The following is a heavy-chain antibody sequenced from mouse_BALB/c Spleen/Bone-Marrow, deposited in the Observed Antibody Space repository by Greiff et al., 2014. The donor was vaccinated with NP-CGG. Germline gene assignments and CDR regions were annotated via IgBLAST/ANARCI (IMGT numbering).Heavy chain of an antibody. J-gene: IGHJ4*01. CDR3: ARSRYVPMDY. CDR2: INPFIGAT. V-gene: IGHV1-31*01. Sequence: EVQLVESGPELVKPGASVKISCKASGYSFTGYYMHWVKQSHVKSLEWIGRINPFIGATSYSQNFKDKASLTVDKSSSTAYMELHSLTFGDSAVYYCARSRYVPMDYWGQGTSVTVSS. CDR1: GYSFTGYY. D-gene: IGHD2-12*01.